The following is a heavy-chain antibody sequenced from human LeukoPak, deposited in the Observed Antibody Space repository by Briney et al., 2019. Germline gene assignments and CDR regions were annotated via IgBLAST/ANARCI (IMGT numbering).Heavy chain of an antibody. V-gene: IGHV1-69*04. Sequence: SVTVSCKASGGTFSSYAISWVRQAPGQGLEWMGRIIPILGIANYAQKFQGRVTITADKSTSTAYMELSSLRSEDTAVYYCAIAAAVPFDYWGQGTLVTVSS. J-gene: IGHJ4*02. CDR2: IIPILGIA. CDR3: AIAAAVPFDY. CDR1: GGTFSSYA. D-gene: IGHD6-13*01.